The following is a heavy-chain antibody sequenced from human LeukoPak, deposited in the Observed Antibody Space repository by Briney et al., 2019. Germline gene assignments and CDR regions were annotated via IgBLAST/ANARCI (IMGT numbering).Heavy chain of an antibody. CDR1: GFTFSSYG. J-gene: IGHJ4*02. CDR3: AKTLDYYDSSGYPYYFDY. Sequence: GGPLRLSCAASGFTFSSYGMHWVRQAPGKGLEWVAFIRYDGSNKYYADSVKGRFTISRDNSKNTLYLQMNSLRAEDTAVYYCAKTLDYYDSSGYPYYFDYWGQGTLVTVSS. CDR2: IRYDGSNK. D-gene: IGHD3-22*01. V-gene: IGHV3-30*02.